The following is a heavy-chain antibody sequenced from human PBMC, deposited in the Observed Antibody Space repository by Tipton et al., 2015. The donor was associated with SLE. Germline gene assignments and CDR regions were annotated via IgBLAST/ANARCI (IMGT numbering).Heavy chain of an antibody. J-gene: IGHJ1*01. D-gene: IGHD2-2*01. CDR3: ARSCSSTSCYFEYFQH. Sequence: RLSCAASGFTFSTYDIHWVRQAPGKGLEWVAVIWFDGSNKYYADSVKGRFTISRDNAKNSLYLQMNSLRAEDTAVYYCARSCSSTSCYFEYFQHWGQGTLVTVSS. CDR2: IWFDGSNK. V-gene: IGHV3-33*08. CDR1: GFTFSTYD.